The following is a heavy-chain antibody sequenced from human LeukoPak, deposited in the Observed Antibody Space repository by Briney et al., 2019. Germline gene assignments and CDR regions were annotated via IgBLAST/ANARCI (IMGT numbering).Heavy chain of an antibody. CDR3: AREPRGYSSGFFDY. D-gene: IGHD6-19*01. Sequence: SGTLSLTCTVSGGSISSYYWSWIRQPPGKGLEWIGYIYYSGSTNYNPSLKSRVTISVDTSKNQFSLKLSSVTAADTAVYYCAREPRGYSSGFFDYWGQGTLVTVSS. V-gene: IGHV4-59*01. CDR1: GGSISSYY. J-gene: IGHJ4*02. CDR2: IYYSGST.